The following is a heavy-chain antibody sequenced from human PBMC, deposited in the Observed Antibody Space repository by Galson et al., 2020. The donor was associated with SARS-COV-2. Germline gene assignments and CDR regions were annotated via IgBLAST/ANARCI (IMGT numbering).Heavy chain of an antibody. Sequence: ASVKVSCKASGYTFTSYGISWVRQAPGQGLEWMGWISAYNGNTNYAQTLQGRVTMTTDTSTSTAYMELRSLRSDDTAVYYCARDWLRGGYYYYMDVWGKGTTVTVSS. V-gene: IGHV1-18*01. CDR1: GYTFTSYG. D-gene: IGHD3-10*01. J-gene: IGHJ6*03. CDR2: ISAYNGNT. CDR3: ARDWLRGGYYYYMDV.